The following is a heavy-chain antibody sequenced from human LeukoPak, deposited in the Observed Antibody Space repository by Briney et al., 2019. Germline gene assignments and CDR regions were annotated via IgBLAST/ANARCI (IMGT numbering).Heavy chain of an antibody. CDR3: ARDSQVVVAATDDYYYYDMDV. CDR2: IYYSRTT. V-gene: IGHV4-30-4*08. CDR1: GGSVSSGDDY. Sequence: SQTLSLTCTVSGGSVSSGDDYWSWIHRPPGRGLEWIIYIYYSRTTYYNPSIMSRVTISVDTSQKQFSLKLSSVTTAHSAVYYCARDSQVVVAATDDYYYYDMDVWGQGTTVTVSS. D-gene: IGHD2-15*01. J-gene: IGHJ6*02.